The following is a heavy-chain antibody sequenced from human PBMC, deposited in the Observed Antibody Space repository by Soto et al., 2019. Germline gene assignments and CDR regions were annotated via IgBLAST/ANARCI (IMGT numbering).Heavy chain of an antibody. V-gene: IGHV3-74*01. D-gene: IGHD3-22*01. CDR3: ARDYGLSYYDSSSHAFDL. CDR2: INSDGSST. CDR1: GFTFSSYW. Sequence: EVQLVESGGGLVQPGGSLRLSCAASGFTFSSYWMHWVRQAPGKGLVWVSRINSDGSSTSYADSVKGRFTISRDNAKNTXFLQMNSLRAEDTAVYYCARDYGLSYYDSSSHAFDLWGQGTMVTVSS. J-gene: IGHJ3*01.